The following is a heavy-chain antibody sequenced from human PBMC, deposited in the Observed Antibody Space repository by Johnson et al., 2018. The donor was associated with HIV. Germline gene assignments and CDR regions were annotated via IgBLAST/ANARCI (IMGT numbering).Heavy chain of an antibody. CDR1: GFTVRSSY. CDR3: ARDSYDISGQQHDAFDI. Sequence: EVQLVESGGGLVQPGGSLRLSCAASGFTVRSSYMSWVRQAPGKGLEWVSAISGSGGSTYYADSVKGRFTISRDNAKNSLYLQMNSLRAEDTAVYYCARDSYDISGQQHDAFDIWGQGTMVTVSS. D-gene: IGHD3-22*01. J-gene: IGHJ3*02. V-gene: IGHV3-23*04. CDR2: ISGSGGST.